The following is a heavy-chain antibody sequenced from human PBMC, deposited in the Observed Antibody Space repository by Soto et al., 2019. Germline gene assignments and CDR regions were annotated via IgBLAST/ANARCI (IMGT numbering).Heavy chain of an antibody. CDR1: GFTFSGYC. CDR3: ARDRDYYKDDY. CDR2: IMKDGGEK. V-gene: IGHV3-7*01. Sequence: GSLRLSCAASGFTFSGYCMGWVRQAPGKGLEWVASIMKDGGEKKYVDSVRGRFTISRDNVQNSLFLQMDSLRVEDTAVYYCARDRDYYKDDYWGQGTLVTVSS. D-gene: IGHD3-22*01. J-gene: IGHJ4*01.